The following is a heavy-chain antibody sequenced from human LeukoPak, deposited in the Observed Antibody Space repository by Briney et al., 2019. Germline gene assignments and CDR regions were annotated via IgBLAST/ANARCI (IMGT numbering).Heavy chain of an antibody. V-gene: IGHV4-59*01. J-gene: IGHJ4*02. CDR2: IYYSGST. D-gene: IGHD3-10*01. CDR1: GGSISSYY. Sequence: SETLSLTCTVSGGSISSYYWSWIRQPSGKGLEWIGYIYYSGSTNYNPSLKSRVTISVDTSKNQFSLKLSSVTAADTAVYYCATMVQGVHTYFGSWGQGNLVAVSS. CDR3: ATMVQGVHTYFGS.